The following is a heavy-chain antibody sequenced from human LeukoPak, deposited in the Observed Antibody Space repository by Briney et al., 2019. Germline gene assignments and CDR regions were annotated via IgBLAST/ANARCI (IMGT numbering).Heavy chain of an antibody. V-gene: IGHV3-30*02. J-gene: IGHJ4*02. Sequence: GGSLRLSCAASGLTLTFSTSGLHWVCQAPGKGLEWVAFIQYDGSEKYYADSVKGRCTTSRDNSKNTVYLQMNSLTGEDTAIYYCAREGGTIEIGEFDYWGQGTLVTVSS. CDR3: AREGGTIEIGEFDY. CDR1: GLTLTFSTSG. D-gene: IGHD3-16*02. CDR2: IQYDGSEK.